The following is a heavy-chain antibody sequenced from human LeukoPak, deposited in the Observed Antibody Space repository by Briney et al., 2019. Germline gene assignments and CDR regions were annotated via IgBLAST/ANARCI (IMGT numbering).Heavy chain of an antibody. D-gene: IGHD3-3*01. CDR2: IGTAGDT. V-gene: IGHV3-13*01. CDR1: GFTFSSYD. CDR3: ARDQYDTWSRRGNFDS. Sequence: GGSLRLSCAASGFTFSSYDMHWVRQATGKGLEWVSAIGTAGDTYYPGSVKGRFTISRENAKNSLYLQMDSLRAEDTAVYYCARDQYDTWSRRGNFDSWGQGTLVIVSS. J-gene: IGHJ4*02.